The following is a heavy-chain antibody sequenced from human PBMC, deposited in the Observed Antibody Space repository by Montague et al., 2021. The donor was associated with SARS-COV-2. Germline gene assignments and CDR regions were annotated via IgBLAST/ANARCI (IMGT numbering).Heavy chain of an antibody. CDR3: VKDSVHY. D-gene: IGHD3-10*01. CDR2: IDPSGGRT. V-gene: IGHV3-23*05. CDR1: GFTFSVYT. Sequence: SLRLSCAVSGFTFSVYTMSWVRQAPGKGLEWVAGIDPSGGRTYYSKSLKVRFTIFRDNSKNTLYLQMNSLRSEDAAIYYCVKDSVHYWGQGTPVTVSS. J-gene: IGHJ4*02.